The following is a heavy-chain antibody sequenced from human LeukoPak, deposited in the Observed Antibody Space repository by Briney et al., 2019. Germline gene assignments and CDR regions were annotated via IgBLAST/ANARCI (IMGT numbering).Heavy chain of an antibody. CDR2: IYYTGNT. Sequence: PSETLSLTCTVTGGSISSNNYYWGWIRQPPGKGLEWIGSIYYTGNTYYNPSLKSRVTISVDTSKNQFSLKLSSVTAADTAVYYCAGHVEMATIVGLYYFDYWGQGTLVTVSS. CDR1: GGSISSNNYY. D-gene: IGHD5-24*01. CDR3: AGHVEMATIVGLYYFDY. V-gene: IGHV4-39*07. J-gene: IGHJ4*02.